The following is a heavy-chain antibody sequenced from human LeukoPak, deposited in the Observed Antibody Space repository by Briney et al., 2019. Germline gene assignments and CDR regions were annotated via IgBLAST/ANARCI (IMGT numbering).Heavy chain of an antibody. CDR3: ARHPKPGTWLVAED. D-gene: IGHD5-12*01. J-gene: IGHJ4*02. CDR2: IHNGGGTT. Sequence: LTGGSLRLSCTASGFTFSSYTMNWVRQAPGKGLEWVSAIHNGGGTTSYADSVKGRFTISRDNSKNTLFLQMNSLRAEDTAVYYCARHPKPGTWLVAEDWGQGTLVTVSS. CDR1: GFTFSSYT. V-gene: IGHV3-23*01.